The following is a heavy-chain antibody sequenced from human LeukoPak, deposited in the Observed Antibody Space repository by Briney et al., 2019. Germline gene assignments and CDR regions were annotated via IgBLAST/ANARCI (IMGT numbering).Heavy chain of an antibody. CDR3: ARGLSNRVFDY. CDR1: SASISSGNYY. Sequence: SETLSLTCTVSSASISSGNYYWSWIRQPPGKGLEWIGEINHSGSTNYNPSLKSRVTISVDTSKSQFSLKLSSVTAADTAVYYCARGLSNRVFDYWGQGTLVTVSS. CDR2: INHSGST. J-gene: IGHJ4*02. V-gene: IGHV4-39*07.